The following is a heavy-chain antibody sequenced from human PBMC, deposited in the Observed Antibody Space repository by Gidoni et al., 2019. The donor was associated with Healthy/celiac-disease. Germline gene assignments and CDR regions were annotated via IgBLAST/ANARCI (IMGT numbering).Heavy chain of an antibody. Sequence: EVQLVQYGAEVKKPGESLKISCKGSGYSFTSCWLGWGLQMPGKGLEWMGIIYPGDSDTRYSPSFQGQVTISADKSISTAYLQWSSLKASDTAMYYCARLDWDRITMVRGVIHYYGMDVWGQGTTVTVSS. J-gene: IGHJ6*02. CDR2: IYPGDSDT. D-gene: IGHD3-10*01. CDR3: ARLDWDRITMVRGVIHYYGMDV. V-gene: IGHV5-51*01. CDR1: GYSFTSCW.